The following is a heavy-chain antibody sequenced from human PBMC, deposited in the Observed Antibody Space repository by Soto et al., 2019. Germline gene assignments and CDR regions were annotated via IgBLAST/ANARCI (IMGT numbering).Heavy chain of an antibody. Sequence: PSETLSLTCTVSGGSISSYYWSWIRQPPGKGLEWIGYIYYSGSTNYNPSLKSRVTISVDTSKNQFSLKLSSVTAADTAVYYCATGGPYCGGDCYAEYFQHWGQGTLVTVSS. D-gene: IGHD2-21*02. CDR1: GGSISSYY. CDR3: ATGGPYCGGDCYAEYFQH. J-gene: IGHJ1*01. V-gene: IGHV4-59*01. CDR2: IYYSGST.